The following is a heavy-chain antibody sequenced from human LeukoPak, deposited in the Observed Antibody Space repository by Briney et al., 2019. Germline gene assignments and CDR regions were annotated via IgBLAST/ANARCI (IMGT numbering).Heavy chain of an antibody. CDR2: INPNSGGT. J-gene: IGHJ6*02. V-gene: IGHV1-2*02. D-gene: IGHD3-10*01. CDR1: GYTLTGYY. CDR3: ARAPGVLWFGEPTYYGMDV. Sequence: ASVKVPCKASGYTLTGYYMHWVRQAPGQGLEWMGWINPNSGGTNYAQKFQGRVTMTRDTSISTAYMELSRLRSDDTAVYYCARAPGVLWFGEPTYYGMDVWGQGTTVTVSS.